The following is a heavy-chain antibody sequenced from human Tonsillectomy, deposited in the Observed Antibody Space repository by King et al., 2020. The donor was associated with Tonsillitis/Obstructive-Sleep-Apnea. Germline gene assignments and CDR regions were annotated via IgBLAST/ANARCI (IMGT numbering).Heavy chain of an antibody. V-gene: IGHV3-23*04. D-gene: IGHD6-19*01. CDR3: ATSAAVPGYYYYMDV. CDR1: GFTFSTFA. Sequence: VQLVESGGGLVQPGGSLRLSCAASGFTFSTFAMSWVRQAPGKGLDWVSVLSGSGGTTYYADSVKGRFTISRDKSKNTLYLQMNSLRAEDTAVYYCATSAAVPGYYYYMDVWGKGTTVTVSS. CDR2: LSGSGGTT. J-gene: IGHJ6*03.